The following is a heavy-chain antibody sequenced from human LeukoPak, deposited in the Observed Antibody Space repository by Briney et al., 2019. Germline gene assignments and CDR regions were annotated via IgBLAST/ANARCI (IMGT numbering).Heavy chain of an antibody. V-gene: IGHV1-18*01. CDR3: ARVAAGTGFFQH. CDR1: GYTFTSYG. CDR2: ISAYNGNT. J-gene: IGHJ1*01. Sequence: ASVKVSCKGSGYTFTSYGISWVRQAPGQGLEWMGWISAYNGNTNYAQKLQGRVTMTTDTSTSTAYMELRSLRSDDTAVYYCARVAAGTGFFQHWGQGTLVIVSS. D-gene: IGHD6-13*01.